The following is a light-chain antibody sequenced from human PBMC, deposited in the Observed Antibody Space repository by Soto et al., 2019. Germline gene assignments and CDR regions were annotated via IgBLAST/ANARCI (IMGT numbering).Light chain of an antibody. CDR1: SSDVGGFDH. CDR2: DVS. V-gene: IGLV2-14*03. J-gene: IGLJ1*01. Sequence: QSALTQPASVSGSPGQSITISCTGASSDVGGFDHVSWYQQHPGKVPRLLIYDVSSRPSGVSDRFSGSKSGNTASLTISGLQAEDEADYYCNSFTTTNTYVFGTGTNSPS. CDR3: NSFTTTNTYV.